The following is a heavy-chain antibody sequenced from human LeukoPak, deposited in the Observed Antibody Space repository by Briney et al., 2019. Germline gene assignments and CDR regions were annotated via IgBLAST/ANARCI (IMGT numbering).Heavy chain of an antibody. D-gene: IGHD3-22*01. CDR2: ISGSGGST. V-gene: IGHV3-23*01. CDR3: AKGDTYYYDSSGYYYAY. J-gene: IGHJ4*02. CDR1: GFTFSSYG. Sequence: GGSLRLSCAASGFTFSSYGMSWVRQAPGKGLEWLSAISGSGGSTYYADSVKGRFTISRDNSKNTLYLQMNSLRAEDTAVYYCAKGDTYYYDSSGYYYAYWGQGTLVTVSS.